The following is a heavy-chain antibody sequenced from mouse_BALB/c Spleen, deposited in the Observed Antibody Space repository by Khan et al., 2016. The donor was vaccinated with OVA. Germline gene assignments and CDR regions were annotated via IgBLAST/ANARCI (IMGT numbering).Heavy chain of an antibody. Sequence: QVQLKESGPGLVAPSQSLSITCTVSGFSLSRYNIHWVRQPPGKGLEWLGMIWGGGGTDYNSTLKSRLSISKDNSKSHAFLKMNSLQTVDTAMYYFARAYYRYDGYYAMDYWGQGTSVTVSS. CDR1: GFSLSRYN. V-gene: IGHV2-6-4*01. J-gene: IGHJ4*01. D-gene: IGHD2-14*01. CDR2: IWGGGGT. CDR3: ARAYYRYDGYYAMDY.